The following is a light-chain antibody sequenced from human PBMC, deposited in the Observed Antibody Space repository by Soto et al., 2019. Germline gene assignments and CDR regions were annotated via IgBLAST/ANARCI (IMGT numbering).Light chain of an antibody. V-gene: IGKV3-15*01. J-gene: IGKJ1*01. CDR3: QHYNSWPPWT. CDR1: QSISSN. CDR2: GAS. Sequence: EIVMTQSPATLSVSPGERATLSCRASQSISSNLAWYQQKPGQAPRLLIYGASTRATDIPARFSGSGSGTEFTLTISSLQSEDFAVYYFQHYNSWPPWTFGQGTKVQI.